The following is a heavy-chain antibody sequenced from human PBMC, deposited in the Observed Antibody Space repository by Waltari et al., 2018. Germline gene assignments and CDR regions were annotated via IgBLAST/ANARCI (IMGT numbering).Heavy chain of an antibody. Sequence: QVQLVQSGAEVKKPGASVKVSCKASGYTFTGYYMHWVRQAPGQGLEWMGRINPNSGGTNYAQKFQGRVTMTRDTSISTAYMELSRLRSDDTAVYYCARGWFRQIGYYGMDVWGQGTTVTVSS. J-gene: IGHJ6*02. CDR3: ARGWFRQIGYYGMDV. D-gene: IGHD3-10*01. CDR2: INPNSGGT. CDR1: GYTFTGYY. V-gene: IGHV1-2*06.